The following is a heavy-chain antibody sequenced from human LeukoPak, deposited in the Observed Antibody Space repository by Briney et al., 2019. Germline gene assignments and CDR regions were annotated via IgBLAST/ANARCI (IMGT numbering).Heavy chain of an antibody. CDR3: ARGRWLAFGY. D-gene: IGHD5-24*01. CDR2: IYHSGST. CDR1: GYSISSGYY. V-gene: IGHV4-38-2*02. Sequence: PSETLSLTCTVSGYSISSGYYWGWIRQPPGKGLEWIGSIYHSGSTYYNPSLKSRVTISVDTSKNQFSLKLSSVTAADTAVYYCARGRWLAFGYWGQGTLVTVSS. J-gene: IGHJ4*02.